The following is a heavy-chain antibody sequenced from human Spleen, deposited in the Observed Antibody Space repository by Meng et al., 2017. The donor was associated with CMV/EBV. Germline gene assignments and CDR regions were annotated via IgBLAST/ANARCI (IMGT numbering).Heavy chain of an antibody. J-gene: IGHJ6*02. CDR2: IIPIFGTA. CDR1: GGTFSSYA. D-gene: IGHD3-3*01. CDR3: ARGYYDVSPRADYYYYYGMDV. V-gene: IGHV1-69*05. Sequence: SVKVSCKASGGTFSSYAISWVRQAPGQGLEWMGGIIPIFGTANYAQKFQGRVTITTDESTSTAYMELSSLRSGDTAVYYCARGYYDVSPRADYYYYYGMDVWGQGTTVTVSS.